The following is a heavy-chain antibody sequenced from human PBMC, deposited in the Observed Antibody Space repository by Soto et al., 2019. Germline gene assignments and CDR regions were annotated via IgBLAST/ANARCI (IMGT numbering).Heavy chain of an antibody. CDR1: GGSISSGDYY. V-gene: IGHV4-30-4*01. Sequence: QVQLQESGPGLVKPSQTLSLTCTVSGGSISSGDYYWSWIRQPPGKGLEWIGYIYYSGSTYYNPSLKSRVTISVDTSKNQVSLKLSSVTAADTAVYYCARDPSSSSGYGIWFDPWGQGTLVTVSS. CDR3: ARDPSSSSGYGIWFDP. D-gene: IGHD3-22*01. J-gene: IGHJ5*02. CDR2: IYYSGST.